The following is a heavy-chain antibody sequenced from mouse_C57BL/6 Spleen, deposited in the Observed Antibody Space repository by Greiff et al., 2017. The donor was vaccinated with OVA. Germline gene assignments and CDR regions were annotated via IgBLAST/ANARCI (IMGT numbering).Heavy chain of an antibody. D-gene: IGHD2-3*01. J-gene: IGHJ3*01. Sequence: QVQLQQPGAELVMPGASVKLSCKASGYTFTSYWMHWVKQRPGQGLEWIGEIDPSDSYTNYNQKFKGKSTLTVDKSSSTAYMQLSSLTSEDSAVYYCAREGDGYSAYWGQGTLVTVSA. CDR2: IDPSDSYT. CDR1: GYTFTSYW. V-gene: IGHV1-69*01. CDR3: AREGDGYSAY.